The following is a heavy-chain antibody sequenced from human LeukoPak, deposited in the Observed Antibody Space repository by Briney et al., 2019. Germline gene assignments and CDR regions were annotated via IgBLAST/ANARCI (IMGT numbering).Heavy chain of an antibody. CDR3: ARDLKSSGWYYFDY. V-gene: IGHV4-59*01. CDR1: GGSISSYY. Sequence: PSETLSLTCTVSGGSISSYYWSWIRQPPGKGLDRIGYIYYSGSTNYNPSLKSRVTISVDSSKKQFSLKLSSVTAADTAVYYCARDLKSSGWYYFDYWGQGTLVTVSS. CDR2: IYYSGST. D-gene: IGHD6-19*01. J-gene: IGHJ4*02.